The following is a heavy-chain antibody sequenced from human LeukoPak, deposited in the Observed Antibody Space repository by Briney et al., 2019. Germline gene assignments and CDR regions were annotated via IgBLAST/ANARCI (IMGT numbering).Heavy chain of an antibody. CDR3: ARERIGVPTLYNWFDP. CDR2: IYYSGST. D-gene: IGHD2-2*01. V-gene: IGHV4-59*01. Sequence: SETLSLTCTVSGGSISSYYWSWIRQPPGKGLEWIGYIYYSGSTNYNPSLKSRVTISVDTSKNQFSLKLSSVTAADTAVYYCARERIGVPTLYNWFDPWGQGTLVTVSS. CDR1: GGSISSYY. J-gene: IGHJ5*02.